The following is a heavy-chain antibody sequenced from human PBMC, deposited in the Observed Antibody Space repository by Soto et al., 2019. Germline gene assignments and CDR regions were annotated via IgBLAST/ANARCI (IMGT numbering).Heavy chain of an antibody. CDR1: GYTFRSYS. V-gene: IGHV1-18*01. J-gene: IGHJ5*02. Sequence: QVQLVQSGAEVKKPGASVKVSCKTSGYTFRSYSISWVRQAPGQGLEWMGWINVYNGNKKYAQNLQGRVTMTTDTSTSTAYMELRSLRSGDTAVYYCARDLAVGWFDPWGQGTLVTVSS. CDR2: INVYNGNK. D-gene: IGHD2-2*01. CDR3: ARDLAVGWFDP.